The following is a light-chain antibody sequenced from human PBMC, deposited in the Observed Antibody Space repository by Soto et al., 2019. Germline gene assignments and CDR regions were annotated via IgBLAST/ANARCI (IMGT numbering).Light chain of an antibody. V-gene: IGKV4-1*01. Sequence: DIVMTQSPDSLAVSLGERATINCKSSQSVLHSSNNNNYLSWYQQKPGQPPKLLIYWASTRESGVPDRFSGSGSGADFTLTISSLQDEDVAVYYCQQYYSTLSWTFGQGTKVEIK. J-gene: IGKJ1*01. CDR2: WAS. CDR1: QSVLHSSNNNNY. CDR3: QQYYSTLSWT.